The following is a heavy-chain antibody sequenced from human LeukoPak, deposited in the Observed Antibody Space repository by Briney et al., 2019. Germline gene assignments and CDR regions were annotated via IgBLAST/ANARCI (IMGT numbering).Heavy chain of an antibody. Sequence: GGSLRLSCAASGFTFDDYAMHWVRQAPGKGLEWVSGISWNSGGIGYADSVKGRFTISRDNAKNSLYLQMNSLRAEDTALYYCAKDKSKGELLGAFDIWGQGTMVTVSS. CDR1: GFTFDDYA. D-gene: IGHD1-26*01. J-gene: IGHJ3*02. V-gene: IGHV3-9*01. CDR3: AKDKSKGELLGAFDI. CDR2: ISWNSGGI.